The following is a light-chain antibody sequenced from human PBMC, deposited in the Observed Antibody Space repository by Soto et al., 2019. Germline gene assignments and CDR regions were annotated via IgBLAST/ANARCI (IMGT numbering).Light chain of an antibody. CDR3: QAWDSSVV. CDR1: KLGDKY. V-gene: IGLV3-1*01. Sequence: SYELTQPPSVSVSPGQTASITCSGDKLGDKYACWYEQKPGQFPVLVIYQDSKRPSGSPERFSGFNSGNTATLTISGTQAMDEADYSCQAWDSSVVFGGGTKVTV. CDR2: QDS. J-gene: IGLJ2*01.